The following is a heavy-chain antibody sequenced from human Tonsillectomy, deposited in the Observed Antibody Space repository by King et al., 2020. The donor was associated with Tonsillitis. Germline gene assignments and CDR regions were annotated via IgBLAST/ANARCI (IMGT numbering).Heavy chain of an antibody. D-gene: IGHD3-3*01. CDR3: AKDFEGVGFGVVIRFGMDV. CDR1: GFTFSNYG. J-gene: IGHJ6*02. CDR2: ISFDGTNK. V-gene: IGHV3-30*18. Sequence: VQLVQSGGGVVQPGRSLRLSCAASGFTFSNYGMHWVRQAPGKGLEWVAVISFDGTNKYYADSVKGRFTISRDNSKNTPYLQMNSLRAEDTAVYYCAKDFEGVGFGVVIRFGMDVWGQGTTVTVSS.